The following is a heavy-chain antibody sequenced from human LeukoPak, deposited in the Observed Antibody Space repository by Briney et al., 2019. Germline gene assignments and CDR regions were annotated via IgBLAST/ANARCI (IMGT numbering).Heavy chain of an antibody. CDR2: THYSGT. D-gene: IGHD3-22*01. J-gene: IGHJ4*02. V-gene: IGHV4-59*01. Sequence: SETLSLTCTVSGGSISSYYWSWIRQPPGKGLEWIGYTHYSGTNYNPSLKSRVTISADTSKNQFSLKLSSVTAADTAVYYCARGISYYDSSGIDYWGQGTLVTVSS. CDR3: ARGISYYDSSGIDY. CDR1: GGSISSYY.